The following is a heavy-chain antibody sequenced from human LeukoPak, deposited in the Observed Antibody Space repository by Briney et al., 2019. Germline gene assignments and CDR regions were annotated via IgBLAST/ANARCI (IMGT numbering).Heavy chain of an antibody. D-gene: IGHD6-13*01. J-gene: IGHJ6*02. CDR3: ARERSRMRYSSSWEYYYGMDV. CDR2: ISNRSGYI. CDR1: GITFSSYS. V-gene: IGHV3-21*01. Sequence: GGSLRLSCAASGITFSSYSMNWVRQAPGRGLEWVSSISNRSGYIYYADSVKGRFTISRDNAKNSLYLQMDSLRAEDTAVYYCARERSRMRYSSSWEYYYGMDVWGQGTTVTVSS.